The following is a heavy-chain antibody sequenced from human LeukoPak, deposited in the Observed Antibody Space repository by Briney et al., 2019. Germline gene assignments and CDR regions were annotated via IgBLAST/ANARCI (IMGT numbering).Heavy chain of an antibody. CDR1: GFTFSSYW. Sequence: GGSLRLSCAASGFTFSSYWMSWVRQAPGKGLEWVANIKQDGSEKYYVDSVKGRFTISRENAKNSLYLQMNSLRAEDTAVYYCARPIIAAAGPDAFDIWGQGTMVTVSS. J-gene: IGHJ3*02. D-gene: IGHD6-13*01. V-gene: IGHV3-7*01. CDR3: ARPIIAAAGPDAFDI. CDR2: IKQDGSEK.